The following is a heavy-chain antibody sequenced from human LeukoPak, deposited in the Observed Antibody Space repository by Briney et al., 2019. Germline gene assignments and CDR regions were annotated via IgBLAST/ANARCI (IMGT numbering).Heavy chain of an antibody. V-gene: IGHV3-15*01. Sequence: HGGSLRLSCAASGFTFSNAWMSWVRQAPGKGLEWVGRIKSKADGGTTHYAAPVTGRFTISRDDSKNTLYLQMNSLKTEDTVVYYCTTSEWELLRFYYYYMDVWGKGTTVTVSS. CDR3: TTSEWELLRFYYYYMDV. CDR1: GFTFSNAW. J-gene: IGHJ6*03. D-gene: IGHD1-26*01. CDR2: IKSKADGGTT.